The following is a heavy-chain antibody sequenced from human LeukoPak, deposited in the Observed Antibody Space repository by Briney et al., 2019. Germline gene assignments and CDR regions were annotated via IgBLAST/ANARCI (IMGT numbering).Heavy chain of an antibody. D-gene: IGHD6-19*01. CDR1: GFTFSNYG. Sequence: GGSLRLSCAASGFTFSNYGMHWVRQAPGKGLEWVAVISYEGSAKYYADSVEGRFTISRDNSKNTLNLQMNSLRAEDTAVYYCAGESYISGLDPWGQGTLVTVSS. CDR2: ISYEGSAK. J-gene: IGHJ5*02. V-gene: IGHV3-30*03. CDR3: AGESYISGLDP.